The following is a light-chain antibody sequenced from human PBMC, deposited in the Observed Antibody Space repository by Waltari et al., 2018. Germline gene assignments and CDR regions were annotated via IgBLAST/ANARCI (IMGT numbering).Light chain of an antibody. CDR2: RAS. CDR3: QQYGNSPET. V-gene: IGKV3-20*01. Sequence: EIVLTQSPGTLSLSPGERATLSCRASHSVIWNSLAWYQQRPGQAPRLLIYRASTRATGIPDRFSGSGSGTDFTLTISRLEPEDFAVYYCQQYGNSPETFGQGTKVEIK. CDR1: HSVIWNS. J-gene: IGKJ1*01.